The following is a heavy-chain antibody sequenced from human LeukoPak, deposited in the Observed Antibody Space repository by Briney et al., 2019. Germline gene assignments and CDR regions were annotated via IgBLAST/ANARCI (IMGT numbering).Heavy chain of an antibody. D-gene: IGHD6-13*01. CDR2: IYYSGAT. CDR1: GGSVSSNNDY. CDR3: ARTRPKYSSSWYADYFDY. V-gene: IGHV4-61*01. Sequence: SETLSLTCTVSGGSVSSNNDYWSWIRQSPGKGLEWIGYIYYSGATNYNPSLKSRVTISVDTSENQFSLKLSSVTVADTAVYFCARTRPKYSSSWYADYFDYWGQGTLVTVSS. J-gene: IGHJ4*02.